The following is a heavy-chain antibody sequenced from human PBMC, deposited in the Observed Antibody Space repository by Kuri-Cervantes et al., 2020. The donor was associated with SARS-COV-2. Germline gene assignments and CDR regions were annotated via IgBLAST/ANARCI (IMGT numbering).Heavy chain of an antibody. CDR3: ARDDVPREVLATAMMGFYGMDV. CDR2: IIPIFGTA. J-gene: IGHJ6*02. Sequence: SVKVSCKASGGTFSSYAISWVRQAPGQGLEWMGWIIPIFGTANYAQKFQGRVTITADESTSTAYMELSSLRSEDTAVYYCARDDVPREVLATAMMGFYGMDVWGQGTTVTVSS. V-gene: IGHV1-69*13. CDR1: GGTFSSYA. D-gene: IGHD3-22*01.